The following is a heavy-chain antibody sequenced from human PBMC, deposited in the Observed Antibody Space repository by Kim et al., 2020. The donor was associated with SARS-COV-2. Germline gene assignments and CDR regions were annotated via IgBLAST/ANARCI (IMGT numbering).Heavy chain of an antibody. J-gene: IGHJ4*02. V-gene: IGHV3-49*02. CDR3: TRVITIFGVVIDY. D-gene: IGHD3-3*01. Sequence: YAASVKGRFTISRDDSKSIAYLQMNSLKTEDTAVYYCTRVITIFGVVIDYWGQGTLVTVSS.